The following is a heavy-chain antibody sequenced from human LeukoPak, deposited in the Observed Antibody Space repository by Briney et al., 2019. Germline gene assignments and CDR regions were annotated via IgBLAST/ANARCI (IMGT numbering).Heavy chain of an antibody. J-gene: IGHJ3*02. CDR2: INHSGNT. Sequence: SETLSLTCAVYGGSFSGYYWSWIRQPPVKGLEWIGEINHSGNTNYNPSLKSRVNISVDTSKNQFSLKLSSVTAADTAVYYCARAHDLNTYCSGGSCYSGAFDIWGQGTMVTVSS. CDR3: ARAHDLNTYCSGGSCYSGAFDI. V-gene: IGHV4-34*01. D-gene: IGHD2-15*01. CDR1: GGSFSGYY.